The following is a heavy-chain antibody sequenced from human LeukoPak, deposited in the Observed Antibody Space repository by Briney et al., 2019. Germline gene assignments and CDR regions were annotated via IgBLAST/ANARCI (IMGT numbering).Heavy chain of an antibody. CDR2: ITSSSSYT. CDR1: GFRLRKHN. D-gene: IGHD6-19*01. Sequence: GGPLSLSCGASGFRLRKHNEQWLPEAPEKSVEGVLYITSSSSYTNYADSVKGRFSISRDNAKKSLYLQINSLGAEDTAMYYCARVGSSGWYYFDYWGQGTLVTVSS. V-gene: IGHV3-11*06. CDR3: ARVGSSGWYYFDY. J-gene: IGHJ4*02.